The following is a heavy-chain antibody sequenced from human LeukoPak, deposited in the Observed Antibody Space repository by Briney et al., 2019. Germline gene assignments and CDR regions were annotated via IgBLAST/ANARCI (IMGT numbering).Heavy chain of an antibody. CDR3: ARIDTAMASHYGMDV. Sequence: GGSLRLSCAASGFTFTTYDMNWVRQAPGTGLEWVSSISSSSGFIYYADSVKGRFTISRDNAKNSLYLQMNSLRAEDTAVYYCARIDTAMASHYGMDVWGQGTTVTVSS. CDR1: GFTFTTYD. J-gene: IGHJ6*02. V-gene: IGHV3-21*01. CDR2: ISSSSGFI. D-gene: IGHD5-18*01.